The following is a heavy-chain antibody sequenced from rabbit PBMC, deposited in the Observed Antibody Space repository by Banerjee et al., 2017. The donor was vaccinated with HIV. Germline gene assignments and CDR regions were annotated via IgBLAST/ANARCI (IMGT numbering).Heavy chain of an antibody. J-gene: IGHJ4*01. CDR3: ARAYNSGWGGYFNL. CDR2: VDTGDGTT. CDR1: GFSFSSGYW. V-gene: IGHV1S45*01. Sequence: QEQLEESGGDLVKPGASLTLTCKASGFSFSSGYWGCWVRQAPGKGLEWIASVDTGDGTTYYASWVNGRFTVSLDNAQNTVFLQMTSLTPADTATYFCARAYNSGWGGYFNLWGPGTLVTVS. D-gene: IGHD4-1*01.